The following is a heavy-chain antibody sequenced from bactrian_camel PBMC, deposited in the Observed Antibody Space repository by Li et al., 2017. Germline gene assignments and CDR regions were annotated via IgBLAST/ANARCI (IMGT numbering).Heavy chain of an antibody. V-gene: IGHV3S10*01. Sequence: DVQLVESGGGLVQSGGSLTLTCVASGFAISKHGMSWVRRPPGKDLEYVATINIDGRTHYRESVQRRFSISRDNAKNTVYLQLNSLKTEDTAMYYCQKHTGRAIGSSWDSASRGQGTQVTVS. CDR2: INIDGRT. J-gene: IGHJ4*01. CDR1: GFAISKHG. D-gene: IGHD6*01. CDR3: QKHTGRAIGSSWDSAS.